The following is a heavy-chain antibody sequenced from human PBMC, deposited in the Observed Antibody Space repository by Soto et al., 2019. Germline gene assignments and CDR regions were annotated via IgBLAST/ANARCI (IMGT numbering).Heavy chain of an antibody. CDR1: GDSISSYY. J-gene: IGHJ4*02. Sequence: QVQLQESGPGLVKPSETLSLTCAVSGDSISSYYCMWIRQPPGKGLESIGYLYYGGSANYNPSLKRRVTLSVDTDTNQCSLTLSSMTAADTAVYYCARRSMAVVPEYWGQGTLVTVSS. V-gene: IGHV4-59*01. CDR2: LYYGGSA. CDR3: ARRSMAVVPEY. D-gene: IGHD3-22*01.